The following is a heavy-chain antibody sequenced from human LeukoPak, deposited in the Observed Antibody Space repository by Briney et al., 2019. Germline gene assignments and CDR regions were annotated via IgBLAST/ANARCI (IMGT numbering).Heavy chain of an antibody. CDR3: ARGAVAGKTPLDY. Sequence: PSETLSLTCTVSGGSISSYYWSWIRQPPGKGLEWIGYIYYSGSTNYNPSLKSRVTISVDTSKNQFSLKLSSVTAADTAVYYCARGAVAGKTPLDYWGQGTLVTVSS. CDR2: IYYSGST. D-gene: IGHD6-19*01. V-gene: IGHV4-59*08. CDR1: GGSISSYY. J-gene: IGHJ4*02.